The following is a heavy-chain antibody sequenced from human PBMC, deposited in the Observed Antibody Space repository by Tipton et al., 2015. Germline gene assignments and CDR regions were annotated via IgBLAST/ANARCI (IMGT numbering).Heavy chain of an antibody. V-gene: IGHV3-33*08. CDR2: IWHDGSNK. Sequence: SLRLSCAASGFTFNIYAMSWVRQAPGKGLEWVATIWHDGSNKYYADSVKGRFTISRDNSKYMVYLQMNSLRAEDTAVYYCAREGPFYEYTGNRHRVSLDWGQGTLVSASP. CDR1: GFTFNIYA. CDR3: AREGPFYEYTGNRHRVSLD. J-gene: IGHJ4*02. D-gene: IGHD2/OR15-2a*01.